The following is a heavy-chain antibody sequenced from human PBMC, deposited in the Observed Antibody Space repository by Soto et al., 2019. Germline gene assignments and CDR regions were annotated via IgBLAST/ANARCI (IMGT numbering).Heavy chain of an antibody. CDR1: GYTFSTYD. CDR2: MNPNSGDT. Sequence: ASVKVSCKTSGYTFSTYDINWVRQAPGQGLEWMGWMNPNSGDTGSAQKFLGRLTMTRDSSIRTVYMELSSLSSEDTAVYYCARLNYYGSGSYQDYFYFYALDVWGQGTTATVSS. D-gene: IGHD3-10*01. J-gene: IGHJ6*02. CDR3: ARLNYYGSGSYQDYFYFYALDV. V-gene: IGHV1-8*01.